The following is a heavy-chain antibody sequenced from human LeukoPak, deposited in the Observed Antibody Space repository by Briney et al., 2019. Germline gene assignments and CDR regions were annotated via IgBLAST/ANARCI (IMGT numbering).Heavy chain of an antibody. D-gene: IGHD4-17*01. CDR1: ELTFSSYS. V-gene: IGHV3-23*01. CDR3: AKAVKGYYFDY. Sequence: GGSLRLSCADSELTFSSYSMTWVRQAPGKGLEWVSAISGSGGSTYYADSVKGRFTISRDNSKNTLYLQMNSLRAEDTAVYYCAKAVKGYYFDYWGQGTLVTVSS. J-gene: IGHJ4*02. CDR2: ISGSGGST.